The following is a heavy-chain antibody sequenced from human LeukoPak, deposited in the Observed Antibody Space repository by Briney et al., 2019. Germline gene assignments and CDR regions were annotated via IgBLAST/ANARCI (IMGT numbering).Heavy chain of an antibody. Sequence: GGSLRLSCAASGFTFSSYAMSWVRQAPGKGLEWVSAISASGGTTYYADSVKGRFTISRDSSKNTLYLQMNSLRAEDTAVFYCAKEDPDSSSSSWGQGTLVTVSS. CDR1: GFTFSSYA. V-gene: IGHV3-23*01. J-gene: IGHJ4*02. D-gene: IGHD6-6*01. CDR2: ISASGGTT. CDR3: AKEDPDSSSSS.